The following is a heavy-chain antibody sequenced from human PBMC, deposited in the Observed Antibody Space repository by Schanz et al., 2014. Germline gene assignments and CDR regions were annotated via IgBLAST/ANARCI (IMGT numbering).Heavy chain of an antibody. CDR3: ARDSGPYYDKSMDV. Sequence: QVQMVESGGGVVQPGRSLRLSCAASGFAFSVYGMHWVRQAPGKGPEWVAVIWYDGSNKYYADSVKGRFTISRDNSKNTLYLQMNSLRAEDTALYYCARDSGPYYDKSMDVWGQGTTVAVSS. CDR1: GFAFSVYG. J-gene: IGHJ6*02. V-gene: IGHV3-33*01. D-gene: IGHD3-9*01. CDR2: IWYDGSNK.